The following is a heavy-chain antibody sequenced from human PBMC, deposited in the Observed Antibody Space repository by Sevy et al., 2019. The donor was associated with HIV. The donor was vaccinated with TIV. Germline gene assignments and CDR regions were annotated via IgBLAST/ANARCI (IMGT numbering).Heavy chain of an antibody. J-gene: IGHJ6*02. CDR1: GFTFSSYS. V-gene: IGHV3-48*02. D-gene: IGHD2-21*01. Sequence: GGSLRLSCAASGFTFSSYSMNWVRQAPGKGLEWVSYIRSSSSTIYYADSVKGRFTISRDNAKNSLYLQMNSLRDEDTAVYYCARDPPYCGGDCYYYGMDVWGQGTTVTVSS. CDR3: ARDPPYCGGDCYYYGMDV. CDR2: IRSSSSTI.